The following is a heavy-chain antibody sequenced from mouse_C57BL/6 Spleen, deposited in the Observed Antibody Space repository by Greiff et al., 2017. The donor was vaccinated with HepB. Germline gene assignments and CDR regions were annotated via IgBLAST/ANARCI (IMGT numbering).Heavy chain of an antibody. D-gene: IGHD1-1*01. Sequence: EVMLVESGGGLVKPGGSLKLSCAASGFTFSSYAMSWVRQTPEKRLEWVATISDGGSYTYYPDNVKGRFTISRDNAKNNLYLQMSHLKSEDTAMYYCAREGGYGTGFAYWGQGTLVTVSA. J-gene: IGHJ3*01. V-gene: IGHV5-4*01. CDR1: GFTFSSYA. CDR3: AREGGYGTGFAY. CDR2: ISDGGSYT.